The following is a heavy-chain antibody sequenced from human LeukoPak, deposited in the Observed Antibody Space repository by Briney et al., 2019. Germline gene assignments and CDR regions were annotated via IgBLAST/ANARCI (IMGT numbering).Heavy chain of an antibody. Sequence: GGSLRLSCAASGFTFSSYPMSRVRQAPGTGLEWVSAISGDGGDTSHAGSVKGRFTISRDNSKNTLYLQMNSLRVEDTAVYYCARWQVVNVWGQGTTVTVSS. D-gene: IGHD6-19*01. CDR2: ISGDGGDT. CDR3: ARWQVVNV. V-gene: IGHV3-23*01. J-gene: IGHJ6*02. CDR1: GFTFSSYP.